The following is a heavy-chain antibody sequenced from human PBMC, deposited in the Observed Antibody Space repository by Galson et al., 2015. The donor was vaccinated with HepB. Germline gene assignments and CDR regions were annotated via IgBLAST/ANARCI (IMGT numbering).Heavy chain of an antibody. D-gene: IGHD5-18*01. Sequence: SLRLSCAASGFTFSSYGMHWVRQAPGKGLEWVAVIWYDGSNKYYADSVKGRFTISRDNSKNTLYLQMNSLRAEDTAVYYCARARGYSYGYGMEVWGQGTTVTVSS. CDR2: IWYDGSNK. CDR1: GFTFSSYG. V-gene: IGHV3-33*08. CDR3: ARARGYSYGYGMEV. J-gene: IGHJ6*02.